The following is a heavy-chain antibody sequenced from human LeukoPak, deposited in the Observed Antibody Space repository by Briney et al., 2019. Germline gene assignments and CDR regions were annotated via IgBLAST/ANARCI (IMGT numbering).Heavy chain of an antibody. Sequence: PGGSLRLSCAASGFTVSSNYMSWVRQAPGKGLEWVANIKQDGSEKYYVDSVKGRFTISRDNAKNSMYLQMDSLRAEDTAVYYCVAAYYFDYWGQGTLVTVSS. J-gene: IGHJ4*02. CDR2: IKQDGSEK. CDR1: GFTVSSNY. D-gene: IGHD6-25*01. CDR3: VAAYYFDY. V-gene: IGHV3-7*01.